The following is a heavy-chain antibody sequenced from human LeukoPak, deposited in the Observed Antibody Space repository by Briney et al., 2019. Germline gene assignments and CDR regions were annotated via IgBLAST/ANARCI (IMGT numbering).Heavy chain of an antibody. V-gene: IGHV4-38-2*02. Sequence: TLSLTCTVSGYSISSGYYWGWIRQPPGKGLEWIGSIYHSGSTYYNPSLKSRVTISVDTSKNQFSLKLSSVTAADTAVYYCASYDFWSGYMDYWGQGTLVTVSS. CDR1: GYSISSGYY. CDR3: ASYDFWSGYMDY. D-gene: IGHD3-3*01. CDR2: IYHSGST. J-gene: IGHJ4*02.